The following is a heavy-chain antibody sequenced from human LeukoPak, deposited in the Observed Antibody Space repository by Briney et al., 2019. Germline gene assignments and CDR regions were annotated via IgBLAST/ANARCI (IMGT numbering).Heavy chain of an antibody. J-gene: IGHJ6*03. CDR3: ARLVGSGVVTSDYYMDV. D-gene: IGHD3-3*01. V-gene: IGHV5-51*01. CDR1: GYSFTSYW. CDR2: IYPGDSDT. Sequence: GESLKISCKGSGYSFTSYWIGWVRQMPGKGLEWMGIIYPGDSDTRYSPSFQGQVTISADKSISTAYLQWSSLKASDTAMYYCARLVGSGVVTSDYYMDVWGKGTTVTVSS.